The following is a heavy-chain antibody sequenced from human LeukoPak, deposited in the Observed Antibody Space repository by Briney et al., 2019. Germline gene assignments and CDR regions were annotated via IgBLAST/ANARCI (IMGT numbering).Heavy chain of an antibody. CDR2: INPNSGGT. V-gene: IGHV1-2*02. CDR3: ARVRYYYGSGSFFDY. CDR1: GYTFTGYY. D-gene: IGHD3-10*01. Sequence: ASVKVSCKASGYTFTGYYVHWVRQAPGQGLEWMGWINPNSGGTNYAQKFQGRVTMTRDTSISTAYMELSRLRSDDTAVYYCARVRYYYGSGSFFDYWGQGTLVTVSS. J-gene: IGHJ4*02.